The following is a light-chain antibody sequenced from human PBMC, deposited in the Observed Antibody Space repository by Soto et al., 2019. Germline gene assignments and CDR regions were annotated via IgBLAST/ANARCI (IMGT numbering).Light chain of an antibody. CDR1: QSISSY. J-gene: IGKJ4*01. CDR2: AAS. V-gene: IGKV1-39*01. CDR3: QQSYSTPLT. Sequence: DIQMTQSPSSLSATVGDRVTITCRASQSISSYLNWYPQKPGKAPKLLIYAASSLQSGVPSRFSGSGSGTDFTLTISSLQPEDFATYYCQQSYSTPLTFGGGTKV.